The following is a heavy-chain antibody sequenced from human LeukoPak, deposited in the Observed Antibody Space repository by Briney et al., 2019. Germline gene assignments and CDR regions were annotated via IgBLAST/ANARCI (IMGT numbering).Heavy chain of an antibody. CDR3: AREWQGGIAAAGTRIEGDY. V-gene: IGHV3-7*01. CDR1: GFSVSGYW. Sequence: PGGSLRLSCAVSGFSVSGYWMTWVRQAPGKGLEWVANIKQDGSEKNYVDSVKGRFTISRDNAENSLFLQMNNLRVEDTAVYYCAREWQGGIAAAGTRIEGDYWGQGTLVAVSS. D-gene: IGHD6-13*01. CDR2: IKQDGSEK. J-gene: IGHJ4*02.